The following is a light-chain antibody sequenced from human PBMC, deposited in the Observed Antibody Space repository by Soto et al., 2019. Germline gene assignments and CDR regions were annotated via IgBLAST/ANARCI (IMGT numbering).Light chain of an antibody. V-gene: IGLV1-44*01. CDR3: AAWDDSLNGVV. CDR1: SSNIGSNS. CDR2: SNN. Sequence: QSVLTQPPSASGTPGQRVTISCSGSSSNIGSNSVNWYQQPPGTAPKPLTHSNNQRPSGVPDRFSGSKSGTSASLAISGLQSEDEADYYCAAWDDSLNGVVFGGGTKLTVL. J-gene: IGLJ2*01.